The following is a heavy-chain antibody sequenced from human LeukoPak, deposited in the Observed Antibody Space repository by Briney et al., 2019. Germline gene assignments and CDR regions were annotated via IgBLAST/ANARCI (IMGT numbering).Heavy chain of an antibody. V-gene: IGHV3-30*02. Sequence: TGGSLRLSCAASGFTFSSYGMHWVRQAPGKGLEWVAFIRLDGTNKYYADSVKGRFTISRDNSKNTLFLQMNSLRAEDTAIYYCAKSDYWGQGTLVTVSS. CDR3: AKSDY. CDR1: GFTFSSYG. J-gene: IGHJ4*02. CDR2: IRLDGTNK.